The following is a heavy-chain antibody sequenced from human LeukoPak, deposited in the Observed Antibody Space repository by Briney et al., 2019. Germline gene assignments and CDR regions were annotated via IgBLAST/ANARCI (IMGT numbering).Heavy chain of an antibody. D-gene: IGHD3-10*01. Sequence: ASVKVSCKASGYTFAGYDINWVRQAPGQGLEWMGWMNPNSGNANSAQKFQGRITMTRDTSIDTAYMELSSLRSEDTAVYYCARGPILVRGVILADSVGGMDVWGQGTTVTVSS. J-gene: IGHJ6*02. CDR2: MNPNSGNA. CDR1: GYTFAGYD. V-gene: IGHV1-8*01. CDR3: ARGPILVRGVILADSVGGMDV.